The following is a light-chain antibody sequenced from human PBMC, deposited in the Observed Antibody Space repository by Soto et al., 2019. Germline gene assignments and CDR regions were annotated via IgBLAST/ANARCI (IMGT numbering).Light chain of an antibody. CDR1: SSDVGSYNL. J-gene: IGLJ1*01. V-gene: IGLV2-23*01. Sequence: QSVLTQPASVSGSPGQSITISCTGTSSDVGSYNLVSWYQQHPGKAPKLMIYEGSKRPSGVSNRFSGSKSGNTASLTISGLQAEDEADYYCCSYAGSSTWVFGTGTKVTFL. CDR3: CSYAGSSTWV. CDR2: EGS.